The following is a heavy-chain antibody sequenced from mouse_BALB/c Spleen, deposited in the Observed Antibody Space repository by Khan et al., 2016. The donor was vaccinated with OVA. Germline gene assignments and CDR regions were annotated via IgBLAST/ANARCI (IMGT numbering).Heavy chain of an antibody. J-gene: IGHJ3*01. V-gene: IGHV1S135*01. Sequence: IQLVQSGPELMKPGASVKLSCNASGYSFTSYYIHWVMQSLGKSLQWIVYIVPFSGGTTYNPTFEGKATLTVDKSSSTAYIHLSNLTSEDSAVYYCTRHGYGAWFTYWGQGTLVTVSA. CDR3: TRHGYGAWFTY. CDR1: GYSFTSYY. CDR2: IVPFSGGT. D-gene: IGHD2-2*01.